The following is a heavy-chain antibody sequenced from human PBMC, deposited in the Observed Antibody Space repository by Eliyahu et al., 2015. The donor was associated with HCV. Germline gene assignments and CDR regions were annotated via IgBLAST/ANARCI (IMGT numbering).Heavy chain of an antibody. V-gene: IGHV1-69*01. CDR3: ARGGEEHQLQSRPFDY. J-gene: IGHJ4*02. CDR1: GGTFSRNA. D-gene: IGHD2-2*01. CDR2: IIPLFGTP. Sequence: QVQLVQSGAEVKKPGSSVKVSCKASGGTFSRNAINWVRQAPGQGLEWMGGIIPLFGTPNYAQKFQGRVTITADEYTSTAYMELSSLRYEDTAIYYCARGGEEHQLQSRPFDYWGQGTLVTVSS.